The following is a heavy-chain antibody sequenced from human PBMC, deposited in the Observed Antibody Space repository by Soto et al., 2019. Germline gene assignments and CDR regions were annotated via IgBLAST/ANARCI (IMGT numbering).Heavy chain of an antibody. D-gene: IGHD2-15*01. Sequence: QVQLQESGPGLVKPSQTLSLTCTVSGGSISSGGYYWSWIRQHPGKGLEWIGYIYYSGSTYYNPSLKSRVTISVDTSKNQFSLKLSSVTAADTDVYYCARGSVVAATLFDYWGQETLVTVSS. CDR3: ARGSVVAATLFDY. J-gene: IGHJ4*02. CDR1: GGSISSGGYY. CDR2: IYYSGST. V-gene: IGHV4-31*03.